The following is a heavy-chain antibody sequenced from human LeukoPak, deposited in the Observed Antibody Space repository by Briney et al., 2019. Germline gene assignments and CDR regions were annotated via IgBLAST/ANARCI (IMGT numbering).Heavy chain of an antibody. CDR1: GFSFSSYA. CDR3: AKDQGSGHGSYTRGTFDY. D-gene: IGHD3-3*01. CDR2: INGRGDST. Sequence: SGGSLRLSCAASGFSFSSYAMSWVRQAPGKGLEWVSGINGRGDSTVYADSVKGRFTISRDNSKNTLYLQMNSLRVEDTAVYYCAKDQGSGHGSYTRGTFDYWGLETLVTVFS. V-gene: IGHV3-23*01. J-gene: IGHJ4*01.